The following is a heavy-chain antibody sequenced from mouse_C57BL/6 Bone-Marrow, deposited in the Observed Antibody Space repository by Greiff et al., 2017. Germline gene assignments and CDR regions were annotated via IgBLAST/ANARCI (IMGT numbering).Heavy chain of an antibody. V-gene: IGHV1-80*01. J-gene: IGHJ4*01. Sequence: VQLKESGAELVKPGASVKISCKASGYAFSSYWMNWVKQRPGKGLEWIGQIYPGDGDTNYNGKFKGKATLTADKSSSTAYMQLSSLTSEDSAVYFGARILLYYYAMDYWGQGTSVTVSS. CDR3: ARILLYYYAMDY. CDR1: GYAFSSYW. CDR2: IYPGDGDT.